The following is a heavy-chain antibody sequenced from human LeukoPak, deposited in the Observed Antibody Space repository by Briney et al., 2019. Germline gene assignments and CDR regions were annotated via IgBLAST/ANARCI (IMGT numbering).Heavy chain of an antibody. CDR1: GGSISSYY. J-gene: IGHJ6*03. D-gene: IGHD3-22*01. V-gene: IGHV4-59*01. Sequence: SETLSLTCTVSGGSISSYYWSWIRQPPGKGLEWIGNIYYSGSTNYNPSLKSRVTISVDTSKNQFSLKLGSVTAADTAVYYCTRGSIAYYYMDVWGKGTTVTISS. CDR2: IYYSGST. CDR3: TRGSIAYYYMDV.